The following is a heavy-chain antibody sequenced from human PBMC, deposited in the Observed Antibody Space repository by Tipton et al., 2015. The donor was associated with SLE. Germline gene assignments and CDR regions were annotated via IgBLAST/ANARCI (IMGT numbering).Heavy chain of an antibody. J-gene: IGHJ4*02. D-gene: IGHD3/OR15-3a*01. Sequence: TLSLTCSVFGGPIGSFYWSWIRQPAGQGLEWIGRIYNSGYTNYNPSHKSRVTMSVDMSKNQFSLKLTSVTAADMAIYYCARVDTIYSFDYWGQGALVTVSS. CDR3: ARVDTIYSFDY. CDR2: IYNSGYT. CDR1: GGPIGSFY. V-gene: IGHV4-4*07.